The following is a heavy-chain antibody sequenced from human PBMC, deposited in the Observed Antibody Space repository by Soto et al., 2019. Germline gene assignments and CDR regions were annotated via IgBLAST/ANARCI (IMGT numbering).Heavy chain of an antibody. J-gene: IGHJ3*02. Sequence: PGGSLRLSCAASGFTFSSYDMHWVRQAPGKGLEWVAVRSFDGSNKYYADSVKGRFTISRDNSKNTLYLQMNSLRADDTAVYYCEKDWVHFGGPSAFEIWGQGTMVTVSS. CDR1: GFTFSSYD. CDR3: EKDWVHFGGPSAFEI. D-gene: IGHD3-16*01. CDR2: RSFDGSNK. V-gene: IGHV3-30*18.